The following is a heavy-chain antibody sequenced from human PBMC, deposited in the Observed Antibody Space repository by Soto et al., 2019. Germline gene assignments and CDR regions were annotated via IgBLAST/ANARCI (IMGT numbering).Heavy chain of an antibody. CDR3: AKDRGNSEYYFDY. V-gene: IGHV3-23*01. J-gene: IGHJ4*02. CDR2: ISGSGGST. D-gene: IGHD2-21*02. CDR1: GFTFSSYA. Sequence: GSLRLSCAACGFTFSSYAMSWVRQAPGKGLEWVSAISGSGGSTYYADSVKGRFTISRDNSKNTLYLQMNSLRAEDTAVYYCAKDRGNSEYYFDYWGQGTLVTSPQ.